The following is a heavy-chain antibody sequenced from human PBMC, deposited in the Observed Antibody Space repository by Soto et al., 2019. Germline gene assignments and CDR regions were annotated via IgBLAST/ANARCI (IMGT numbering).Heavy chain of an antibody. CDR1: GFTFSSYA. CDR3: AREKTLGYCSGGSCYWSSLDYMDV. V-gene: IGHV3-23*01. Sequence: PGGSLRLSCAASGFTFSSYAMSWVRQASGKGLEWVSAISGSGGSTHYADSVKGRFTISRDNAKNSLYLQMNSLRAEDTAVYYCAREKTLGYCSGGSCYWSSLDYMDVWGKGTTVTVSS. J-gene: IGHJ6*03. D-gene: IGHD2-15*01. CDR2: ISGSGGST.